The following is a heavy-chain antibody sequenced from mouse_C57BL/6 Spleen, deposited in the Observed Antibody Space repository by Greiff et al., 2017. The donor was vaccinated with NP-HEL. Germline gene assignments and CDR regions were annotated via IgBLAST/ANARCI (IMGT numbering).Heavy chain of an antibody. CDR1: GYTFTDYY. CDR2: INPNNGGT. J-gene: IGHJ3*01. V-gene: IGHV1-26*01. CDR3: ARGRRMDYEAWFAY. Sequence: VQLQQSGPELVKPGASVKISCKASGYTFTDYYMNWVKQSHGKSLEWIGDINPNNGGTSYNQKFKGKATLTVDKSSSTAYMELRSLTSEDSAVYYCARGRRMDYEAWFAYWGQGTLVTVSA. D-gene: IGHD2-4*01.